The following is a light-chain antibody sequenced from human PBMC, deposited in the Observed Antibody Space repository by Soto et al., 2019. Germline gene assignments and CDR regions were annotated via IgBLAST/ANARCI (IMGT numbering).Light chain of an antibody. CDR2: DAS. CDR1: QSISSW. J-gene: IGKJ4*01. Sequence: DIQMTQSPSTLSASVGDRVTITCRASQSISSWLAWYQQKPGKAPKLLIYDASSLESGVPSRLSGSGSGTEFTLTISSLQPDDFANYYCQQYNSYVTFGGGTKVEIK. V-gene: IGKV1-5*01. CDR3: QQYNSYVT.